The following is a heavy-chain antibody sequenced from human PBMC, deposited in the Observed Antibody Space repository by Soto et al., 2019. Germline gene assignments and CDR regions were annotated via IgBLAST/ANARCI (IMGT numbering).Heavy chain of an antibody. J-gene: IGHJ6*02. CDR2: ISSSSSTI. CDR1: GFTFSSYS. Sequence: EVQLVESGGGLVQPGGSLRLSCAASGFTFSSYSMNWVRQAPGKGLEWVSYISSSSSTIYYADSVKGRFTISRDNAKNSMYLQMNRLRDEETAVYDCASDAIVVVPAAKYSYGMDVWGQGTTVTVSS. D-gene: IGHD2-2*01. CDR3: ASDAIVVVPAAKYSYGMDV. V-gene: IGHV3-48*02.